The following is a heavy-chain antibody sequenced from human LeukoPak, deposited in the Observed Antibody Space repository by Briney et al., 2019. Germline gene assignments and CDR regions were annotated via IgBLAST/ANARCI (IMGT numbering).Heavy chain of an antibody. D-gene: IGHD4-17*01. J-gene: IGHJ4*02. Sequence: SETLSLTCAVYGGSFSDNYWNWIRQPPGKGLEWIGEINYGGTTNYNPSLKSRVAISVDTSKNQFPLKLSSVTAADTAVYYCVSQYGDYERWSPFDYWGQGTLVIVSS. V-gene: IGHV4-34*01. CDR3: VSQYGDYERWSPFDY. CDR2: INYGGTT. CDR1: GGSFSDNY.